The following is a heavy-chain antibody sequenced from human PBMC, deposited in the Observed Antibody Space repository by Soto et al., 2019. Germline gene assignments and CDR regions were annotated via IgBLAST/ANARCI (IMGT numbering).Heavy chain of an antibody. CDR3: TKGSSTSCFSPLDH. CDR1: GFSFDDYA. D-gene: IGHD2-2*01. J-gene: IGHJ4*02. Sequence: EVQVVEWGGGLEQPGRSLRLSCAASGFSFDDYAMHWVRQAPGKGLEWVSCISWNSGNIVYSDSVKDRFTISRDNAKNSLSLQMNSLRAEDTALYYCTKGSSTSCFSPLDHWGQGTLVTVSS. CDR2: ISWNSGNI. V-gene: IGHV3-9*01.